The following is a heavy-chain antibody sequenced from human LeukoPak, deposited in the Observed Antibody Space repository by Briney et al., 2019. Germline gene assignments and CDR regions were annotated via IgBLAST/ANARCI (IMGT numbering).Heavy chain of an antibody. CDR1: GVSIGSTTYY. J-gene: IGHJ4*02. CDR2: IYYSGSA. CDR3: ARLTSFYDSSGYYFPDS. D-gene: IGHD3-22*01. V-gene: IGHV4-39*01. Sequence: SETLSLTCSASGVSIGSTTYYWGWIRQPPGKGLEWIGSIYYSGSAYYNPSLKSRVTISVDASKNQFSLRLSSVTAADTAVYYCARLTSFYDSSGYYFPDSWGQGALVTVSS.